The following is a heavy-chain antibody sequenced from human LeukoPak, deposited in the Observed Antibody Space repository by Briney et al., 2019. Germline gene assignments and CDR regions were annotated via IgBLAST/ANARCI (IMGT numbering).Heavy chain of an antibody. D-gene: IGHD3-22*01. CDR2: ISSSSSTI. CDR1: GFIFSTYA. Sequence: GGSLRLSCGASGFIFSTYAMHWVRQAPGKGLEWVSYISSSSSTIYYADSVKGRFTISRHNAKNSLYLQMNSLRAEDTAVYYCARDSSGDFDYWGQGTLVTVSS. CDR3: ARDSSGDFDY. J-gene: IGHJ4*02. V-gene: IGHV3-48*01.